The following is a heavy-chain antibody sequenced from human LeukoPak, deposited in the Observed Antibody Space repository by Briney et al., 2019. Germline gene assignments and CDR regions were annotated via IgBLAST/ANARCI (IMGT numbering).Heavy chain of an antibody. CDR3: AREVGSFDY. V-gene: IGHV4-61*02. D-gene: IGHD1-26*01. CDR1: GGSISSGSYY. CDR2: IYTSGST. J-gene: IGHJ4*02. Sequence: KSSQTLSLTCTVSGGSISSGSYYWSWIRQPAGKGLGWIGRIYTSGSTNYNPSLKSRVTISVDTSKNQFSLKLSSVTATDTAVYYCAREVGSFDYWGQGTLVTVSS.